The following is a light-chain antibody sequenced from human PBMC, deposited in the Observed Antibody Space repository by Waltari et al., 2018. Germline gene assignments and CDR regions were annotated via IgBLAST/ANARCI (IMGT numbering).Light chain of an antibody. J-gene: IGLJ1*01. Sequence: QSALTQPASVSGSPGQSITISCTGTSRDVGNFNLVSLYQQHPCTVPKPIIYLGSKRPLGVAKPCSGATSGKTASLTISGLRAEDEADYYCCSYAGSRTYVFGTGTKVTVL. CDR1: SRDVGNFNL. CDR2: LGS. CDR3: CSYAGSRTYV. V-gene: IGLV2-23*01.